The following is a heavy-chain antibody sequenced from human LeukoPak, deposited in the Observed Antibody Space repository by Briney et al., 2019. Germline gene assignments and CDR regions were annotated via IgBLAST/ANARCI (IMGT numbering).Heavy chain of an antibody. CDR1: GFTFTNFG. D-gene: IGHD3/OR15-3a*01. Sequence: GGSLRLTCAASGFTFTNFGMHWVRQAPGKGLEWVAFINYLGSTRFYADSVKGRFTVSRDDSMSTLYLQMNSLRPEDMAAYYCAKDRDWAFDYWGQGTLVTVSS. J-gene: IGHJ4*02. CDR3: AKDRDWAFDY. V-gene: IGHV3-30*02. CDR2: INYLGSTR.